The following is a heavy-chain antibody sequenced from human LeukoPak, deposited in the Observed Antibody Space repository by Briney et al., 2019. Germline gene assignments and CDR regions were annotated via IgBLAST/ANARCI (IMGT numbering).Heavy chain of an antibody. CDR3: ATLATVVTLFDY. CDR1: GFTFSSYS. Sequence: GGSLRLSCAASGFTFSSYSMNWVRQAPGKGLEWVSSISSSSSSIYYADSVKGRFTISRDNAKNSLYLQMNSLRAEDTAVYYCATLATVVTLFDYWGQGTLVTVSS. V-gene: IGHV3-21*01. J-gene: IGHJ4*02. D-gene: IGHD4-23*01. CDR2: ISSSSSSI.